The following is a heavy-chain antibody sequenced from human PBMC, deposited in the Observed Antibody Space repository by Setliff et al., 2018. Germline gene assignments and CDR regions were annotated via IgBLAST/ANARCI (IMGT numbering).Heavy chain of an antibody. D-gene: IGHD6-19*01. CDR2: IYSGGST. V-gene: IGHV3-NL1*01. CDR1: GFIFSNYG. Sequence: PGGSLRLSCAASGFIFSNYGMHWVRQAPGKGLEWVSVIYSGGSTFYADSVRGRFTISRDNSKNTLYLQMGSLRAEDMAVYHCARDGDSSGWYAGGEFDYWGQGTLVTVSS. CDR3: ARDGDSSGWYAGGEFDY. J-gene: IGHJ4*02.